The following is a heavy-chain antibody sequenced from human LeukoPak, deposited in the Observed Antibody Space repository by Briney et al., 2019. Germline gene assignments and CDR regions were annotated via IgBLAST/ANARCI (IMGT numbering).Heavy chain of an antibody. D-gene: IGHD3-10*01. J-gene: IGHJ4*02. Sequence: SVKVSCKASGYTFTSYGISWVRQAPGQGLEWMGRIVPILGIANYAQKFQGRVTITADKSTSTAYMELSSLRSEDTAVYYCARVVFGEDSPHFDYWGQGTLVTVSS. V-gene: IGHV1-69*04. CDR1: GYTFTSYG. CDR3: ARVVFGEDSPHFDY. CDR2: IVPILGIA.